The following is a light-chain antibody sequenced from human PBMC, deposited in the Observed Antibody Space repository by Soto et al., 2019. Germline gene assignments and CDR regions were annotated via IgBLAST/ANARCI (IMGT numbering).Light chain of an antibody. CDR1: QEINSY. CDR3: QQYNIYPLT. J-gene: IGKJ4*01. Sequence: DVQMTQSPSSLSASVGDRVTITCRASQEINSYLAWYQQKPGNAPKSLIYAASSLQTGVPSRFSGSESGTDFTLTINTLQPEDSATYYCQQYNIYPLTFGGGTKVEIK. V-gene: IGKV1D-16*01. CDR2: AAS.